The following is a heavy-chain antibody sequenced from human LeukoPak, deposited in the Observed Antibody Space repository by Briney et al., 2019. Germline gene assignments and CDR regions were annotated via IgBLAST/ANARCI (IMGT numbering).Heavy chain of an antibody. Sequence: PGRSLRLSCAASGFTFSSYGMHWVRQAPGKGLEWVAVIWYDGSNKYYADSVKGRFTISRDNSKNTLYLQMNSLRAEDTAVYYCARELGYCSGGSCYSQLNYYYYGMDVWGQGTTVTVSS. CDR3: ARELGYCSGGSCYSQLNYYYYGMDV. CDR2: IWYDGSNK. V-gene: IGHV3-33*01. D-gene: IGHD2-15*01. J-gene: IGHJ6*02. CDR1: GFTFSSYG.